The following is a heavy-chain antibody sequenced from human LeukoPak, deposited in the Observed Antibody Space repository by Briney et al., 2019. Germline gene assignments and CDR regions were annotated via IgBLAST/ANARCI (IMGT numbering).Heavy chain of an antibody. CDR1: GFTFSSYG. J-gene: IGHJ4*02. D-gene: IGHD3-10*01. CDR3: AKDLHYGSADY. Sequence: GGSLRLSCAASGFTFSSYGMHWVRQAPGKGLEWVAVISYDGSNKYYADSVKGRFTISRDNSKNTLYLQMNSLRAEDTAVYYCAKDLHYGSADYWGQGTLVTVSS. V-gene: IGHV3-30*18. CDR2: ISYDGSNK.